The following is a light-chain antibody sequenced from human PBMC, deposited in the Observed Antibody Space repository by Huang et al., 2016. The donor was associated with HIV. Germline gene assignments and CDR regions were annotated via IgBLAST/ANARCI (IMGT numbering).Light chain of an antibody. CDR2: GTS. CDR1: RSRSST. J-gene: IGKJ1*01. V-gene: IGKV3-15*01. CDR3: QQYNNWPPA. Sequence: EVVMTQSPVTLSVSPGERATLSCRASRSRSSTLAWYQQKLGQAPRLLIYGTSTRATGSPARFSGTGSWTEFTLTISSLQSEDFAVYYCQQYNNWPPAFGQGTKVEIK.